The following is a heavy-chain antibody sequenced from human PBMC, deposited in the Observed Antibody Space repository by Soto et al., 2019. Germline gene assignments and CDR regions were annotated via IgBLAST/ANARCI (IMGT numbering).Heavy chain of an antibody. D-gene: IGHD2-15*01. Sequence: QVQLQQWGAGLLKPSETLSLTCAVYGGSFSGYYWSWIRQPPGKGLEWIGEINHSGSTNYNPSLXRRITRSGDTPXPXLXXKLSSVTAPATALYYCARAAPRYCTGGSCYSGRCSLGQGTLVTVSS. J-gene: IGHJ5*02. CDR3: ARAAPRYCTGGSCYSGRCS. CDR2: INHSGST. V-gene: IGHV4-34*01. CDR1: GGSFSGYY.